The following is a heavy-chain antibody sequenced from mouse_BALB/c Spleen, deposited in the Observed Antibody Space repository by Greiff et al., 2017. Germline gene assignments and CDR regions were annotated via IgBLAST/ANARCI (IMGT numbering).Heavy chain of an antibody. V-gene: IGHV1-14*01. CDR3: ARTPVYYYGSSYG. J-gene: IGHJ2*01. Sequence: VQLKQSGPELVKPGASVKMSCKASGYTFTSYVMHWVKQKPGQGLEWIGYINPYNDGTKYNEKFKGKATLTSDKSSSTAYMELSSLTSEDSAVYYCARTPVYYYGSSYGWGQGTTLTVSS. CDR2: INPYNDGT. CDR1: GYTFTSYV. D-gene: IGHD1-1*01.